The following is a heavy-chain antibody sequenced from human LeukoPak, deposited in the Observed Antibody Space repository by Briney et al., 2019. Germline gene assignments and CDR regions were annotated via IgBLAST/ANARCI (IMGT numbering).Heavy chain of an antibody. Sequence: ASVKVSCKTSGYTFSSHSMNWVRQAPGQGLEWLGWISPYNGNTKYAQKIQGRATMTTDTSMSTAYLELRSLRSGDTAVYYCARGEYDLLGDYWGQGTLVTVSS. CDR2: ISPYNGNT. V-gene: IGHV1-18*01. J-gene: IGHJ4*02. CDR1: GYTFSSHS. CDR3: ARGEYDLLGDY. D-gene: IGHD3-10*01.